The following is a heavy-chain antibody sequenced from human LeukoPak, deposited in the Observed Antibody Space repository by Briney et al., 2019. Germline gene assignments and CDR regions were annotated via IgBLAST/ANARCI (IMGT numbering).Heavy chain of an antibody. CDR2: INPSGST. CDR1: VGSFSGYY. CDR3: ARKPTDTAMDY. Sequence: PSETLSLTCAVYVGSFSGYYWSWIRQPPGKGLGWIGEINPSGSTNYNPSLKSRVTMSVDTSKNQFSLKLSSVTAADTAVYYCARKPTDTAMDYWGQGTRVTVSS. V-gene: IGHV4-34*01. J-gene: IGHJ4*02. D-gene: IGHD5-18*01.